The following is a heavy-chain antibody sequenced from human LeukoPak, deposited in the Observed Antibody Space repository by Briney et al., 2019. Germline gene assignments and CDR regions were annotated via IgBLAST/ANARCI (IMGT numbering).Heavy chain of an antibody. J-gene: IGHJ6*02. CDR1: GFTFSSYW. V-gene: IGHV3-7*03. CDR2: INHNGNVN. D-gene: IGHD3-16*01. Sequence: RGGSLRLSCAASGFTFSSYWMNWARPAPGKGLEWVASINHNGNVNYYVDSVKGRFTISRDNAKNSLYLQMSNLRAEDTAVYFCARGGGLDVWGQGATVTVSS. CDR3: ARGGGLDV.